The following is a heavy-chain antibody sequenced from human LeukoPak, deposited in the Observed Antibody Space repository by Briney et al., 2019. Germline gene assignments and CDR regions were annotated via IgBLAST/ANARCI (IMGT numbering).Heavy chain of an antibody. CDR2: LNSDGSTT. J-gene: IGHJ4*02. D-gene: IGHD6-19*01. CDR1: GFTFSSYS. Sequence: GGSLRLSCAASGFTFSSYSMHWVRQAPGKGLVWVSRLNSDGSTTSYADSVKGRFTISRDNSKNTLYLQMNNLRPEDTALYYCSRGYNSGWYTVDCWGQGTLVAVSS. V-gene: IGHV3-74*01. CDR3: SRGYNSGWYTVDC.